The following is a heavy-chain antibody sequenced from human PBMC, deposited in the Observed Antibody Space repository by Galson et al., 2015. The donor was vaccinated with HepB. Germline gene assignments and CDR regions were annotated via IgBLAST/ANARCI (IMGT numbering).Heavy chain of an antibody. D-gene: IGHD1-26*01. J-gene: IGHJ4*02. CDR1: GFTFSSYS. Sequence: SLRLSCAASGFTFSSYSMNWVRQAPGKGLEWVSYISSSSSTIYYADSVKGRFTISRDNAKNSLYLQMNSLRDEDTAVYYCASPIVRISGSYELFDYWGQGTLVTVSS. CDR3: ASPIVRISGSYELFDY. CDR2: ISSSSSTI. V-gene: IGHV3-48*02.